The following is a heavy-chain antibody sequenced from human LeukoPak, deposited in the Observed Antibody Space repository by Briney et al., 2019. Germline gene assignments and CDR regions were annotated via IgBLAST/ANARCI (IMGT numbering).Heavy chain of an antibody. J-gene: IGHJ4*02. CDR1: GGSISNRSYY. D-gene: IGHD3-10*01. Sequence: SGTLSLTCTDSGGSISNRSYYWAWIRQPPGKGLEWIGSIYYTGSPNYNPSLKSRVTISVDTSKNQFSLRLNSVTAADMAVYYCARHRPTGGAGSYYRSFDYWGQGTLVTVSS. CDR2: IYYTGSP. CDR3: ARHRPTGGAGSYYRSFDY. V-gene: IGHV4-39*01.